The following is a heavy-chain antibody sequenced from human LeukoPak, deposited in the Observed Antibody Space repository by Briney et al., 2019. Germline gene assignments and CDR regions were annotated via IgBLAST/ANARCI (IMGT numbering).Heavy chain of an antibody. V-gene: IGHV4-39*07. Sequence: SETLSLTCTVSGGSISSSSYYWGWIRQPPGKGLEWIGSIYYSGSTYYNPSLKSRVTISVDTSKNQFSLKLSSVTAADTAVYYCARNGHDRPFDYWGQGTLVTVSS. D-gene: IGHD2-8*01. J-gene: IGHJ4*02. CDR3: ARNGHDRPFDY. CDR2: IYYSGST. CDR1: GGSISSSSYY.